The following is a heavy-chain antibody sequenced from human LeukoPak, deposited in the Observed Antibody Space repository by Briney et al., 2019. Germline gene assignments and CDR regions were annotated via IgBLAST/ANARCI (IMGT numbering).Heavy chain of an antibody. J-gene: IGHJ6*02. CDR2: IYYTGST. Sequence: LETLSLTCTVSGVSISSYYWSWIRQPPGKGLEWIGYIYYTGSTNYNPSLESRVTMLTDTSKNQFSLKLSSVTAADTAVYYCARYTAMGPYYYGMDVWGQGTTVTVSS. CDR3: ARYTAMGPYYYGMDV. V-gene: IGHV4-59*01. D-gene: IGHD5-18*01. CDR1: GVSISSYY.